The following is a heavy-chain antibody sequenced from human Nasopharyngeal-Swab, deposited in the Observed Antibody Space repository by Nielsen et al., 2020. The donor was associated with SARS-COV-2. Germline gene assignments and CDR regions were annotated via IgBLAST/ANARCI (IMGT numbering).Heavy chain of an antibody. D-gene: IGHD6-19*01. J-gene: IGHJ4*02. Sequence: GGSLRLSCAASGFTFSDYYMSWIRQAPGKGLEWVSYISSSGSNIFYADSVKGRFTISRDNAKNSLYLQMNSLRAEDTAVYYCARTYSSGGRWAWGYFDYWGQGTLVTVSS. CDR2: ISSSGSNI. CDR1: GFTFSDYY. CDR3: ARTYSSGGRWAWGYFDY. V-gene: IGHV3-11*01.